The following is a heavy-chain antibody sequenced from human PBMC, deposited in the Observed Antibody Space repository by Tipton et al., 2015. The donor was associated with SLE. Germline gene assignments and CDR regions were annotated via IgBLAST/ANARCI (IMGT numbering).Heavy chain of an antibody. D-gene: IGHD5-12*01. Sequence: TLSLTCAVYVGSFSGHHWTWIRQPPGKGLEWIGEINQSGNTDYKSSLKSRVTISVDTSKNQFSLKLSSVTAADTAVYYCARVPPWIAIAFDIWGQGTMVTVSS. V-gene: IGHV4-34*01. J-gene: IGHJ3*02. CDR3: ARVPPWIAIAFDI. CDR1: VGSFSGHH. CDR2: INQSGNT.